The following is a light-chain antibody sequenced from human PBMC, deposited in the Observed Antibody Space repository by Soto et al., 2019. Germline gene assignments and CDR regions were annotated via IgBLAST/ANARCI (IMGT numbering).Light chain of an antibody. J-gene: IGKJ1*01. CDR2: KAS. CDR1: QSIGSW. V-gene: IGKV1-5*03. Sequence: DIQMTQSPSTLSASVGDRVTITCRASQSIGSWLAWFQQKPGKAPKVLIYKASNLESGVPSRFSGSGSGTEFTLTISSLQSDDFATYYCQHYSGYSWTFGQGTKVEIK. CDR3: QHYSGYSWT.